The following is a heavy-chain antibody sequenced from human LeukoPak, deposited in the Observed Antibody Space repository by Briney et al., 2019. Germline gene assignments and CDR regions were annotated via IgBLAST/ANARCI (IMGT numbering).Heavy chain of an antibody. CDR3: AREDLYCTNGVCVVGAFDI. D-gene: IGHD2-8*01. CDR2: IYYSGST. CDR1: GGSISSGGYY. V-gene: IGHV4-31*03. J-gene: IGHJ3*02. Sequence: SEPLSLTCTVSGGSISSGGYYWSWIRQHPGQGLEWIGYIYYSGSTYYNPSLKSRVTISVDTSKNQFSLKLSSVTAADTAVYYCAREDLYCTNGVCVVGAFDIWGQGTMVTVSS.